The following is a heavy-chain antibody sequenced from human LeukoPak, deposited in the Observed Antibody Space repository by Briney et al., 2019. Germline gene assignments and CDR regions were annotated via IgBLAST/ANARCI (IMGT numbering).Heavy chain of an antibody. V-gene: IGHV3-21*01. D-gene: IGHD3-16*02. CDR2: ISSSSSYI. CDR3: ARETTGSYDYVWGSYRFFDY. J-gene: IGHJ4*02. Sequence: PGGSLRLSCAASGFTFSSYNMNWVRQAPGKGLEWVSSISSSSSYIYYADSVKGRFTTSRDNAKNSLYLQMNSLRAEDTAVYYCARETTGSYDYVWGSYRFFDYWGQGTLVTVSS. CDR1: GFTFSSYN.